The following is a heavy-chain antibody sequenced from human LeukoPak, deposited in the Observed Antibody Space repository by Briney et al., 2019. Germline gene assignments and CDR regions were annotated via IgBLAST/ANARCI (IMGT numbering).Heavy chain of an antibody. V-gene: IGHV1-69*05. J-gene: IGHJ6*03. Sequence: SVKVSCKASGGTFSSYAISWVRQAPGQGLEWMGGIIPIFGTANYPQKFQGRVTITTDESTSTAYMELSSLRSEDTAVYYCARANVDIVATITVPYYMDVWGKGTTVTVSS. CDR2: IIPIFGTA. D-gene: IGHD5-12*01. CDR3: ARANVDIVATITVPYYMDV. CDR1: GGTFSSYA.